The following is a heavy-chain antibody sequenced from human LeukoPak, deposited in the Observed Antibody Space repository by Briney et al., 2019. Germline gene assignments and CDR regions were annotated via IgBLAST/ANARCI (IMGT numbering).Heavy chain of an antibody. Sequence: GASVKVSCKASGYTFTSYGISWVRQAPGQGLEWMGWISAYNGNTNYAQKLQGRVTMTTDTSTSTAYMELRSLRSDDTAVYYCARDWTYRGATTPDYWGQGTLVTVSS. D-gene: IGHD1-26*01. CDR2: ISAYNGNT. CDR1: GYTFTSYG. J-gene: IGHJ4*02. CDR3: ARDWTYRGATTPDY. V-gene: IGHV1-18*01.